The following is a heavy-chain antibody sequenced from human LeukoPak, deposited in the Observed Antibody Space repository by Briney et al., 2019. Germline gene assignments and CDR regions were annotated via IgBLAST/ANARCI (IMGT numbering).Heavy chain of an antibody. CDR2: ISYDGSNK. J-gene: IGHJ4*02. CDR1: GFTFSSYA. Sequence: GGSLRLSRAASGFTFSSYAMDWVRQAPGKGLEWVAFISYDGSNKYYADSVKGRFTISRDNSKNTLYLQMNSLRAEDTAVYYCARGYCSGSSCLKGDYWGQGTLVTVSS. CDR3: ARGYCSGSSCLKGDY. V-gene: IGHV3-30-3*01. D-gene: IGHD2-15*01.